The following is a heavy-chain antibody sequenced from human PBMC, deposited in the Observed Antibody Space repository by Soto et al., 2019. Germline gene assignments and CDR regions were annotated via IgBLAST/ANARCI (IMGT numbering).Heavy chain of an antibody. V-gene: IGHV4-34*01. CDR2: INHSGST. CDR1: GGSFSGYY. Sequence: SDTLSLTCAVYGGSFSGYYWSWIRQPPGKGLEWIGEINHSGSTNYNPSLKSRVTISVDTSKNQFSLKLSSVTAADTAVYYCARSIGGGHDDYYYYMDVWGKGTTVTVS. D-gene: IGHD5-12*01. CDR3: ARSIGGGHDDYYYYMDV. J-gene: IGHJ6*03.